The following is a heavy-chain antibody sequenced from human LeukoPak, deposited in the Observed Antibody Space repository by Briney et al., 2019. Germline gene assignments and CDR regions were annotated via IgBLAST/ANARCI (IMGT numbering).Heavy chain of an antibody. J-gene: IGHJ4*02. CDR3: ARGPSVPRLTDRFDY. V-gene: IGHV3-21*01. Sequence: PGGSLRLSCAASGFIFSSYSMNWVRQAPGKGLEWVSSISGTSTYIYYADSVKGRFTISRDNAKNSLYLQMNSLRAEDTAVYYCARGPSVPRLTDRFDYWGQGTLVTVSS. CDR1: GFIFSSYS. CDR2: ISGTSTYI. D-gene: IGHD4-11*01.